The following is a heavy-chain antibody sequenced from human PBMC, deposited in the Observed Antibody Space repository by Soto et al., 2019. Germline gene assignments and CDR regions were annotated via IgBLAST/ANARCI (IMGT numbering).Heavy chain of an antibody. CDR2: IYYSGST. V-gene: IGHV4-31*03. Sequence: SEALSLTCTVSGGSISSGGYYWSWIRQHPGKGLEWIGYIYYSGSTYYNPSLNSRFTISVDTSKNQFSLKLSSVTAADTAVYYCARGVRQLNDYWGQGTLVTVSS. D-gene: IGHD5-18*01. CDR1: GGSISSGGYY. J-gene: IGHJ4*02. CDR3: ARGVRQLNDY.